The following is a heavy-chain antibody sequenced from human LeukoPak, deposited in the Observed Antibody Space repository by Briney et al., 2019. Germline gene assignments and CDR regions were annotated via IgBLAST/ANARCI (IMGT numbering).Heavy chain of an antibody. V-gene: IGHV1-8*01. CDR3: ARVNCSSTSCYDY. CDR1: GYTFTSYD. CDR2: MNPNSGNT. D-gene: IGHD2-2*01. J-gene: IGHJ4*02. Sequence: ASVKVSCKASGYTFTSYDINWVRQATGQGLEWMGWMNPNSGNTGYAQKFQGRVTMTRDTSISTAYMELSSPRSEDTAVYYCARVNCSSTSCYDYWGQGALVTVSS.